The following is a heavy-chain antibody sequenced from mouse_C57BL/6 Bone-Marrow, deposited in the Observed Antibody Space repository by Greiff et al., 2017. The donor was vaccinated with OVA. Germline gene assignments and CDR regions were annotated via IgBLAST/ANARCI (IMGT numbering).Heavy chain of an antibody. CDR1: GYTFTSYW. CDR2: IHPNSGST. CDR3: ARLGLDWDWYFDV. V-gene: IGHV1-64*01. J-gene: IGHJ1*03. Sequence: QVQLQQPGAELVKPGASVKLSCKASGYTFTSYWMHWVKQRPGQGLEWIGMIHPNSGSTNYNEKFKSKATLTVDKSSSTAYMQLSSLTSEDSAVYYCARLGLDWDWYFDVWGTGTTVTVSS. D-gene: IGHD4-1*01.